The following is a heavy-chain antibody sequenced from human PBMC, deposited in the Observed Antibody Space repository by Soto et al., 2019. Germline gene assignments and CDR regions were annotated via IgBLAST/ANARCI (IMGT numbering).Heavy chain of an antibody. J-gene: IGHJ4*02. Sequence: QVQLVQSGAEEKKPGASVKVSCKSSGYTFTSYAMHWVRQAPGQRLEWMGWINAGNGHTKYSPKFQGRVTMTMYTDAGTRGMDLSSLRSEDRAVYSGERGIVVVTALDYWGQGTLVTVSS. CDR3: ERGIVVVTALDY. V-gene: IGHV1-3*05. CDR2: INAGNGHT. D-gene: IGHD2-21*02. CDR1: GYTFTSYA.